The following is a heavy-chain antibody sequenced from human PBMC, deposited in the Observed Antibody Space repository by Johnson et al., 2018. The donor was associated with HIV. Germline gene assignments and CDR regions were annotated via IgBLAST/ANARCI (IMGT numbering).Heavy chain of an antibody. Sequence: QLVESGGGVVQPGRSLRLSCAASGFTFSSYAMHWVRQAPGKGLEWVAVISYDGSNKYYADSVKGRFTISRDNAKNSLYLQRNSLRAEDTAVYYCASPAAGNGGAFDIWGQGTMVTVSS. D-gene: IGHD1-1*01. CDR3: ASPAAGNGGAFDI. CDR1: GFTFSSYA. CDR2: ISYDGSNK. J-gene: IGHJ3*02. V-gene: IGHV3-30*04.